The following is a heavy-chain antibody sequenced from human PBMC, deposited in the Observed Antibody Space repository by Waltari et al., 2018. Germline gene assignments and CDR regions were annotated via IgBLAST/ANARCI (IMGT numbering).Heavy chain of an antibody. J-gene: IGHJ2*01. CDR1: GYRFTSYW. CDR2: IYPGDSDT. V-gene: IGHV5-51*01. Sequence: EVQLVQSGAEVKKPGASLKISCKGSGYRFTSYWIGWVRPLPGQGLEWMGIIYPGDSDTRYSPSFQGQVTISADKSISTAYLQWSSLKASDTAMYYCARRYCSGGSCFDWYFDLWGRGTLVTVSS. D-gene: IGHD2-15*01. CDR3: ARRYCSGGSCFDWYFDL.